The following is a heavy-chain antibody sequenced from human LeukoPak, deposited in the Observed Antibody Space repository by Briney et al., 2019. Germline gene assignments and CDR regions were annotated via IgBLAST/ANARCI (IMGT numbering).Heavy chain of an antibody. V-gene: IGHV4-39*01. Sequence: PSETLSLTCTVSGASISSSSYYWGWIRQPPGKGLEWTGTIFYAGSTYYNPSLKSRVTMSVATSKTQFSLKLNSVTAADTAVYYCVRQSGSVYVPVDYWGQGTLVTVSS. D-gene: IGHD3-10*02. J-gene: IGHJ4*02. CDR1: GASISSSSYY. CDR2: IFYAGST. CDR3: VRQSGSVYVPVDY.